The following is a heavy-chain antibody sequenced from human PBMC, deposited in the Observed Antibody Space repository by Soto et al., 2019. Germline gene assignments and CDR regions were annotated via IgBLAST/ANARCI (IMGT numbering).Heavy chain of an antibody. D-gene: IGHD5-12*01. CDR2: ISYDGSNK. J-gene: IGHJ4*02. Sequence: QVQLVESGGGVVQPGRSLRLSCAASGFTFSSYAMHWVRQAPGKGLEWVAVISYDGSNKYYADSVKGRFTISRDNSKNTLYLQMNGLRAEDTAVYYCARWSLVARGPAFDYWGQGTLVTVSS. V-gene: IGHV3-30-3*01. CDR3: ARWSLVARGPAFDY. CDR1: GFTFSSYA.